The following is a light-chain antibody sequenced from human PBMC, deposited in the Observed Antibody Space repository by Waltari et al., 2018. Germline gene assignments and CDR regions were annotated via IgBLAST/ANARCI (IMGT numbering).Light chain of an antibody. J-gene: IGKJ4*01. Sequence: EIVLTQSPGTLSVSTGERVPVSCRASQTITGSWLTWYHQKPGQAPMLLIYGASNRAPGIPDRFSGSGSGTDFTLTISRLEPEDSAVYYCQQHDGSVVTFGGGTKVEIK. V-gene: IGKV3-20*01. CDR1: QTITGSW. CDR3: QQHDGSVVT. CDR2: GAS.